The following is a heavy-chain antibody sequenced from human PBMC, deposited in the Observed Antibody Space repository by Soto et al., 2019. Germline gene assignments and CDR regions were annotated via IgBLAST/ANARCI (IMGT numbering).Heavy chain of an antibody. Sequence: GASVKVSCKTSGSTFSAHYMQWVRQAPGQGLEWMGWINPKSGGTLYAQKFQGRVTMTRDTSISTAYMELSRLRSDDTAVYYCARGGTFAYDTSGYSVYWGQGTLVTVSS. J-gene: IGHJ4*02. V-gene: IGHV1-2*02. CDR2: INPKSGGT. CDR1: GSTFSAHY. CDR3: ARGGTFAYDTSGYSVY. D-gene: IGHD3-22*01.